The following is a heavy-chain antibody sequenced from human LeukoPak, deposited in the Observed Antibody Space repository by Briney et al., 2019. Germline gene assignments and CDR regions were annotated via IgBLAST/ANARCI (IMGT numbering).Heavy chain of an antibody. D-gene: IGHD5-12*01. CDR1: GFTFTDYA. CDR2: IRSEAYGGTT. CDR3: VRDRSYSGYDYESLFDY. V-gene: IGHV3-49*03. J-gene: IGHJ4*02. Sequence: GGSLRLSCTASGFTFTDYAMNWIGQAPGKGLEGGGFIRSEAYGGTTEYAASVKGRFTISRDDSKNIVSLQMNSLKTEDTAVYYCVRDRSYSGYDYESLFDYWGQGSLVTVSS.